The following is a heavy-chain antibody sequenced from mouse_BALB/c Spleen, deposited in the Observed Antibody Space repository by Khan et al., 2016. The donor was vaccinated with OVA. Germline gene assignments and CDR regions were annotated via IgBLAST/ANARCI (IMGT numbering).Heavy chain of an antibody. CDR3: VRYGAYYRNNSWFAY. J-gene: IGHJ3*01. CDR2: INPSNGYT. D-gene: IGHD2-5*01. V-gene: IGHV1-4*01. CDR1: GYTFTRYT. Sequence: VQLQESGAELARPGASVKMSCKASGYTFTRYTIHWIKLRPGQGLEWIGYINPSNGYTNYNQKFQDKATLTADQSSPTASMQLSSLTSDDAAVDNCVRYGAYYRNNSWFAYGGQGTLVTVSA.